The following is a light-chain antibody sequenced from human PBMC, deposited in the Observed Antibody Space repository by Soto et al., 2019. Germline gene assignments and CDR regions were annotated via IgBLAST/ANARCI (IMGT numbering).Light chain of an antibody. CDR1: DDNIGRFDF. V-gene: IGLV2-14*01. CDR2: EVR. Sequence: QSVLTRPASVSGSPGQSITISCTGTDDNIGRFDFVSWYQQHPDKAPKLLIYEVRKRPSGVSDRFSASKSGNTASLTISGLQAEDEGDYYCSSYATTARRLFGTGTKGTVL. J-gene: IGLJ1*01. CDR3: SSYATTARRL.